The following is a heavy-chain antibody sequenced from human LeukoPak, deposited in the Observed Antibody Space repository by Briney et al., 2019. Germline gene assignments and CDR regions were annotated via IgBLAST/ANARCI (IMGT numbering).Heavy chain of an antibody. V-gene: IGHV4-39*07. CDR1: GGSISSSSYY. J-gene: IGHJ4*02. D-gene: IGHD2-15*01. CDR2: IYYSGST. Sequence: SETLSLTCTVSGGSISSSSYYWGWIRQPPGKGLEWIGSIYYSGSTYYNPSLKSRVTISVDTSKNQFSLKLSSVTAADTAVYYCAREGGGVVAATAYWGQGTLVTVSS. CDR3: AREGGGVVAATAY.